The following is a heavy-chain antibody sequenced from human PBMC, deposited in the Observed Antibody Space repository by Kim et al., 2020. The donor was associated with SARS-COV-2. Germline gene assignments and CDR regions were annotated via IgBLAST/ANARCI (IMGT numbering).Heavy chain of an antibody. Sequence: GGSLRLSCAASGFTFNSFVMSWVRQAPGKGLEWVAGINGRGNTTYYADSVQGRFTISRDNSKNTLYLQMDSLSAEDTALYYCATDAGEGRVYFDDWGQGTLASVSS. CDR1: GFTFNSFV. J-gene: IGHJ4*02. CDR2: INGRGNTT. V-gene: IGHV3-23*01. D-gene: IGHD3-10*01. CDR3: ATDAGEGRVYFDD.